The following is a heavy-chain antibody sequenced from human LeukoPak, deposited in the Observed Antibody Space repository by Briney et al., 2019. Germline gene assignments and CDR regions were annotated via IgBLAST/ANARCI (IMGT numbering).Heavy chain of an antibody. J-gene: IGHJ6*03. CDR1: GGTFSSYA. Sequence: ASVKVSCKASGGTFSSYAISWVRQAPGQGLEWMGRIIPILGIANYAQKFQGRVTITADKSTSTAYMELSSLRSDDTAVYYCARGGGGSYSLLYYYYYMDVWGKGTTVTVSS. CDR3: ARGGGGSYSLLYYYYYMDV. D-gene: IGHD1-26*01. V-gene: IGHV1-69*04. CDR2: IIPILGIA.